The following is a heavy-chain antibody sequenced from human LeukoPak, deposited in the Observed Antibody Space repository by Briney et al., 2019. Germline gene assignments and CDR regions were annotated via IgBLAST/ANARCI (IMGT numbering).Heavy chain of an antibody. V-gene: IGHV3-30-3*01. J-gene: IGHJ6*02. CDR2: ISYDGSNK. D-gene: IGHD3-22*01. CDR3: ARDSIPRTYYYDSSGVMDV. CDR1: GFTLSSYA. Sequence: GGSLRLSCAASGFTLSSYAMHWVRQAPGKGLEWVAVISYDGSNKYYADSVKGRFTISRDNSKNTLYLQMNSLRAEDTAVYYCARDSIPRTYYYDSSGVMDVWGQGTTVTVSS.